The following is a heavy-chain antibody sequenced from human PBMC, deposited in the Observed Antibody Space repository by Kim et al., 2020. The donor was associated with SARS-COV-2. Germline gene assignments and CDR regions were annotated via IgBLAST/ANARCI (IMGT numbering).Heavy chain of an antibody. V-gene: IGHV4-61*02. Sequence: SETLSLTCTVSGGSISRGSYYWSWIRQPAGKGLEWIGRIYTSGSTNYNPSLKSRVAISVDTSKNQFSLKLSTVTAADTAVYYCAREKGRGYSSGYTARYNWYDPWGQGTLVSVSS. J-gene: IGHJ5*02. CDR1: GGSISRGSYY. CDR3: AREKGRGYSSGYTARYNWYDP. CDR2: IYTSGST. D-gene: IGHD6-19*01.